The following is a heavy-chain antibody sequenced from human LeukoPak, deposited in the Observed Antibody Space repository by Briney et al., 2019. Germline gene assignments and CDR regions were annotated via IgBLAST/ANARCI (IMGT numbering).Heavy chain of an antibody. CDR1: GYTFTRHY. D-gene: IGHD6-6*01. CDR2: INPSGGST. Sequence: ASVKVSCKASGYTFTRHYIHWVRQAPGQGLEWMGVINPSGGSTTHARKFQGRVTMTRDTSTSTVYMDLSSLRSEDTAVYYCARGLVGSSSGWGQGTLVTVSS. V-gene: IGHV1-46*01. CDR3: ARGLVGSSSG. J-gene: IGHJ4*02.